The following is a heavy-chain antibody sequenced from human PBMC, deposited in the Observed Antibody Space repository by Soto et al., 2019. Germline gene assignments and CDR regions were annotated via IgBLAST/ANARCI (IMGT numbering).Heavy chain of an antibody. Sequence: VSVKVFCKTSGGTFSSYRINWVRQAPGQGLEWMGWISGYNGNTNYAQKLQGRVTMTTDASTSTAYVELRSLRSDDTAVYYCARDRPLPYYYDNSGYYTTFDYWGQGTLVTVCS. V-gene: IGHV1-18*01. CDR2: ISGYNGNT. J-gene: IGHJ4*02. CDR1: GGTFSSYR. CDR3: ARDRPLPYYYDNSGYYTTFDY. D-gene: IGHD3-22*01.